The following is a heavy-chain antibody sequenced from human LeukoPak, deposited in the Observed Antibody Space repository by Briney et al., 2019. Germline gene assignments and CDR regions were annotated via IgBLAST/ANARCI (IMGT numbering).Heavy chain of an antibody. CDR2: IKQDGSEK. D-gene: IGHD3-22*01. CDR3: ARALVYYYDSSGSDY. CDR1: GFNLSDYV. Sequence: GGSLRLSCAASGFNLSDYVTSWVRQAPGKGLEWVANIKQDGSEKYYVDSVKGRFTISRDNAKNSLYLQMNSLRAEDTAVYYCARALVYYYDSSGSDYWGQGTLATVSS. V-gene: IGHV3-7*01. J-gene: IGHJ4*02.